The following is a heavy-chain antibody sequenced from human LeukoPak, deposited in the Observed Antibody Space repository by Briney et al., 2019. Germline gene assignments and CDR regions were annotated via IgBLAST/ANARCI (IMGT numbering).Heavy chain of an antibody. CDR3: VRAITGFDL. J-gene: IGHJ2*01. CDR1: GGSISSYY. Sequence: SETLSLTCTVSGGSISSYYWSWIRQPPGKGLEWIGYIYYSGSTNYNPSLKSRVTISVDTSKNQFSLKLSSVTVADTAVYYCVRAITGFDLWGRGTLVTVSS. CDR2: IYYSGST. V-gene: IGHV4-59*08. D-gene: IGHD1-14*01.